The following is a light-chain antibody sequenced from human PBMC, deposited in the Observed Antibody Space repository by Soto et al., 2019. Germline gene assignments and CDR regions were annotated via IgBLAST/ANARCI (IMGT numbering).Light chain of an antibody. Sequence: QSALTQPRSVSGSPGQSVTISCTGTSSDVGGYNYVSWYQQHPGKAPKLMIYDVSNRPSGVSDRFSGFKSANTAYLTISGVQPEDEADYHCSSYTTIKTVVFGGGTKVTVL. CDR3: SSYTTIKTVV. CDR1: SSDVGGYNY. J-gene: IGLJ2*01. V-gene: IGLV2-11*01. CDR2: DVS.